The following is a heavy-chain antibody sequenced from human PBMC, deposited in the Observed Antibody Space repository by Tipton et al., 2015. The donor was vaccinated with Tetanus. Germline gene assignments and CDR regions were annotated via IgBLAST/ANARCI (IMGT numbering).Heavy chain of an antibody. CDR2: IYTSGST. D-gene: IGHD3-22*01. J-gene: IGHJ3*02. CDR1: GGSIGTYY. V-gene: IGHV4-4*07. CDR3: ARDVWRYYDSSGYQDHDAFDI. Sequence: TLSLTCTVSGGSIGTYYWSWIRQPAGKGLEWIGRIYTSGSTNYNPSLKRRVTMSVDTSNNQFSLKLSSVTAADTAVYYCARDVWRYYDSSGYQDHDAFDIWGQGTMVTVSS.